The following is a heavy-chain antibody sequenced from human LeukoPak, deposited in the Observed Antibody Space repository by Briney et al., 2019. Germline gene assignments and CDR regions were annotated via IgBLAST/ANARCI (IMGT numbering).Heavy chain of an antibody. Sequence: SETLSLTCTVSGGSISSYYWSWIRQPAGKGLEWIGRIYTSGSTNYNPSLKSRVIMSVDTSKNQFSLKLSSVTAADTAVYYCARDLNRDIVVVVADNWFDPWGQGTLVTVSS. CDR3: ARDLNRDIVVVVADNWFDP. CDR1: GGSISSYY. CDR2: IYTSGST. J-gene: IGHJ5*02. D-gene: IGHD2-15*01. V-gene: IGHV4-4*07.